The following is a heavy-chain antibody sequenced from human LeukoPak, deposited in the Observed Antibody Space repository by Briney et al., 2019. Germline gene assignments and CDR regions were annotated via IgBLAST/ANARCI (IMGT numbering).Heavy chain of an antibody. CDR3: ARDRGTYYYDSSGPES. D-gene: IGHD3-22*01. V-gene: IGHV3-33*01. J-gene: IGHJ4*02. Sequence: GGSLRLSCAASGFTFSSYGMPWVRQAPGKGLEWVAVIWYDGSNKYYADSVKGRFTISRDNSKNTLYLQMNSLRAEDTAVYYCARDRGTYYYDSSGPESWGQGTLVTVSS. CDR2: IWYDGSNK. CDR1: GFTFSSYG.